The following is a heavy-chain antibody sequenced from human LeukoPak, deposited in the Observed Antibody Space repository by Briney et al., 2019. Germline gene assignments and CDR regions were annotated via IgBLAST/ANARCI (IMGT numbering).Heavy chain of an antibody. Sequence: GGSLRLSCAASGFTFDDYAMHWVRQAPGKGLEWVSGISWNSGSIGYADSVKGRFTISRDNAKNSLYLQMNSLRAEDTALYYCAKDLPRYCSGGSCYTPLASDNWGQGTMVNVSS. CDR1: GFTFDDYA. D-gene: IGHD2-15*01. CDR2: ISWNSGSI. V-gene: IGHV3-9*01. CDR3: AKDLPRYCSGGSCYTPLASDN. J-gene: IGHJ3*02.